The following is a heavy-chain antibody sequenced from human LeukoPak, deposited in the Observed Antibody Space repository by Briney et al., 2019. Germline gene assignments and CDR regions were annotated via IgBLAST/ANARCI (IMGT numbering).Heavy chain of an antibody. CDR3: ARESGSGQLDY. J-gene: IGHJ4*02. CDR1: GYTFRNYG. CDR2: INASNGNT. V-gene: IGHV1-18*01. Sequence: GASVKVSCKASGYTFRNYGLTWVRQAPGQGLEWMGWINASNGNTNYAQNFKGRVTMTTDTSTGTAYMELRSLRSGDTGVYFCARESGSGQLDYWGQGTLVTVSS. D-gene: IGHD6-19*01.